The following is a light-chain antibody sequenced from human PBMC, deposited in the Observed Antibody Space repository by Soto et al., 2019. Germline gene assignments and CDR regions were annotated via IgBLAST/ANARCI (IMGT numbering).Light chain of an antibody. Sequence: DIQMTQSPSTLSASVGDRVTITCRASQSISSWLAWYQQKPGKAPKLLINKASSLESGVPSRFSGSRSGTEFTLTISSLQPEDFATYYCQQTYRTPLTFGGGTKVDIK. V-gene: IGKV1-5*03. J-gene: IGKJ4*01. CDR2: KAS. CDR3: QQTYRTPLT. CDR1: QSISSW.